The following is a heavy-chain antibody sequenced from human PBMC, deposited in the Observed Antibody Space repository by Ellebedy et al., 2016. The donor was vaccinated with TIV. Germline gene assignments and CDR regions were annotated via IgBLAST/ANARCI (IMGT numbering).Heavy chain of an antibody. D-gene: IGHD3-22*01. CDR3: AGTLAYYYDSSGRFDP. J-gene: IGHJ5*02. CDR1: GYTFTNYY. Sequence: AASVKVSCKASGYTFTNYYIHWVRQAPGQGLEWMGWISPASGDTNYVQKFQGRVTMTRDTSITTAYMDLSRLTFDDTAVYYCAGTLAYYYDSSGRFDPWGQGTLVTVSS. CDR2: ISPASGDT. V-gene: IGHV1-2*02.